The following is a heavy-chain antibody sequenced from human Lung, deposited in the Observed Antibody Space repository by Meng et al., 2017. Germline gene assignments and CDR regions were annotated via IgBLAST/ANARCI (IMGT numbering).Heavy chain of an antibody. J-gene: IGHJ4*02. Sequence: VQLQKWGAGLLKPSETLSLSCVVSGGSFSDYYWSWLRQPPGKGLEWIGEINHSGSTNYNPSLESRATISVDTSQNNLSLKLSSVTAADSAVYYCARGPTTMAHDFDYWGQGTLVTVSS. CDR3: ARGPTTMAHDFDY. D-gene: IGHD4-11*01. CDR2: INHSGST. CDR1: GGSFSDYY. V-gene: IGHV4-34*01.